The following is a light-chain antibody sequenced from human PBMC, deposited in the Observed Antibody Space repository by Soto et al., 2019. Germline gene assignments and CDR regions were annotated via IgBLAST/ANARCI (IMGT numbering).Light chain of an antibody. CDR1: QSVTGDK. V-gene: IGKV3-20*01. CDR3: QQYGNSPFT. J-gene: IGKJ2*01. CDR2: GRS. Sequence: EIVLTQSPGPLSLSPGNSAALSCRASQSVTGDKVAWHQQRPGQAHRLLIYGRSTRATDIPARFRGSGSGTDYTLTINRPEPEDFALYYGQQYGNSPFTFGQGTKLEI.